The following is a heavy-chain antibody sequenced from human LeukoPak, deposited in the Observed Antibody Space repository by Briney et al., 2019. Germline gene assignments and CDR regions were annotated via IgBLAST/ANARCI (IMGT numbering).Heavy chain of an antibody. Sequence: GASVKVSCKASGYTFTGYYMHCVRQAPGQGLEWMGRINPNSGGTNYAQKFQGRVTMTRDTSISTAYMELSRLRSDDTAVYYCASIRYCSGGSCYSNFDYWGQGTLVTVSS. D-gene: IGHD2-15*01. V-gene: IGHV1-2*06. CDR2: INPNSGGT. CDR3: ASIRYCSGGSCYSNFDY. J-gene: IGHJ4*02. CDR1: GYTFTGYY.